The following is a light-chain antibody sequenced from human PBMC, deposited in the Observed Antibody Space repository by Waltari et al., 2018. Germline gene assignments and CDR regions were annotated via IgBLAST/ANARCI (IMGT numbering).Light chain of an antibody. CDR2: HIS. Sequence: HSALTQPASVSGSPGQSITIPCTGTSSDIGFYTFVSWYQQHPGKAPKVIIYHISKRPSGVSNRFSGSKSGNTASLTISGLQPEDEADYYCASETSTTTLYVFGSGTKVTVL. CDR3: ASETSTTTLYV. CDR1: SSDIGFYTF. J-gene: IGLJ1*01. V-gene: IGLV2-14*03.